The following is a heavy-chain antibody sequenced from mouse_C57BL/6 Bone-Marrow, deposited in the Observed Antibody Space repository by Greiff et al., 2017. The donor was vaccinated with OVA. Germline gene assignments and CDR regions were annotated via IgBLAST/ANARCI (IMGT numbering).Heavy chain of an antibody. CDR3: AKDITTVVAPYYFDY. CDR2: IHPNSGST. J-gene: IGHJ2*01. V-gene: IGHV1-64*01. D-gene: IGHD1-1*01. Sequence: QVQLQQPGAELVKPGASVKLSCKASGYTFTSYWMHWVKQRPGQGLEWIGMIHPNSGSTNYNEKFKSKATLTVDTSSSTAYMQLSSLTSEDSAVYYCAKDITTVVAPYYFDYWGQGTTLTVSS. CDR1: GYTFTSYW.